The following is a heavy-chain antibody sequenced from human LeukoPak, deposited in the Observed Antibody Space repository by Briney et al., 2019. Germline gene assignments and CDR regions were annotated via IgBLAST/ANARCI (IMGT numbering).Heavy chain of an antibody. CDR2: IYISGTT. V-gene: IGHV4-4*07. CDR1: GDSISSYY. CDR3: ATGGREYGSGSYYKGGYDYFFDH. D-gene: IGHD3-10*01. J-gene: IGHJ4*02. Sequence: SETLSLTCSVSGDSISSYYWNWIRQPAGKGLEWIGLIYISGTTNYNPSLKSRVTMSLDTPKNQFSLKLTSATAADTAVYYCATGGREYGSGSYYKGGYDYFFDHWGQGILVTVSS.